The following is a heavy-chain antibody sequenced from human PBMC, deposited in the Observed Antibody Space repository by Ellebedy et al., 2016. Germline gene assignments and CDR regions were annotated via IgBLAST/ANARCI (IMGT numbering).Heavy chain of an antibody. CDR3: VRAASGDYYGAFDL. V-gene: IGHV3-74*01. Sequence: GESLKISCAASGFTFSHYWMHWVRQAPGKGLVWVSRINSEGTTTIYADSVKGRFTISRDNAKDTLYLQMNRLRAEDTAVYYCVRAASGDYYGAFDLWGLGTKVTVSA. CDR1: GFTFSHYW. CDR2: INSEGTTT. D-gene: IGHD4-17*01. J-gene: IGHJ3*01.